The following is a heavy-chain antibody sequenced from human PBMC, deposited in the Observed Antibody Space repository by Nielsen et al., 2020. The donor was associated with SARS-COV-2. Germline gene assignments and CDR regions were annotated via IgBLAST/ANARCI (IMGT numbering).Heavy chain of an antibody. V-gene: IGHV3-9*01. Sequence: GGSLRLSCAASGFTFDDYAMHWVRQAPGKGLEWVSGISWNSGSIGYADSVKGRFTISRDNAKNSLYLQMNSLRAEDTALYYCAKDMWELLDYYYMDVWGKGTTVTVSS. CDR1: GFTFDDYA. D-gene: IGHD1-26*01. J-gene: IGHJ6*03. CDR2: ISWNSGSI. CDR3: AKDMWELLDYYYMDV.